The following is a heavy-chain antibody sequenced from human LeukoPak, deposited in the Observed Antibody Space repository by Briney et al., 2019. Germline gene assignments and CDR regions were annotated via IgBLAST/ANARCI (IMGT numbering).Heavy chain of an antibody. V-gene: IGHV1-8*01. J-gene: IGHJ6*03. CDR3: ARARRRVGATTYYYMDV. CDR2: MNPNSGNT. CDR1: GYTFTSYD. D-gene: IGHD1-26*01. Sequence: ASVTVSCKASGYTFTSYDINWVRQATGQGLEWMGWMNPNSGNTGYAQKFQGRVTMTRNTSISTAYMELSSLRSEDTAVYYCARARRRVGATTYYYMDVWGKGTTVTVSS.